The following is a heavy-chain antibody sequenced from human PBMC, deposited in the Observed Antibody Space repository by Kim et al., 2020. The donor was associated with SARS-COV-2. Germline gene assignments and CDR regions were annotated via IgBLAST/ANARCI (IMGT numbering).Heavy chain of an antibody. CDR2: ISVYGGST. CDR1: GFTFTSYA. J-gene: IGHJ4*02. D-gene: IGHD2-21*02. V-gene: IGHV3-23*01. Sequence: GGSLRLSCAASGFTFTSYAMTWVRQAPGKGLEWVSTISVYGGSTYYADSVKGRFTISRDNSKNTLYLQMSTLRADDTALYYCAKGSFVTDIRSPIDYWGQGTLVTVSS. CDR3: AKGSFVTDIRSPIDY.